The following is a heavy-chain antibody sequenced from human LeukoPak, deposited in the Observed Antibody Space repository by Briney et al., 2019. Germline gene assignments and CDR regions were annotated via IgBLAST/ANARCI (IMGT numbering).Heavy chain of an antibody. Sequence: SVKVSCKASGGTFSSYAISWVRQAPGQGLEWMGGIIPIFGTANYAQKFQGRVTITADESTSTAHMELSSLRSEDTAVYYCARGKICSSTSCYLSSHLTYGMDVWSQGTTVTVSS. CDR1: GGTFSSYA. V-gene: IGHV1-69*01. D-gene: IGHD2-2*01. CDR2: IIPIFGTA. J-gene: IGHJ6*02. CDR3: ARGKICSSTSCYLSSHLTYGMDV.